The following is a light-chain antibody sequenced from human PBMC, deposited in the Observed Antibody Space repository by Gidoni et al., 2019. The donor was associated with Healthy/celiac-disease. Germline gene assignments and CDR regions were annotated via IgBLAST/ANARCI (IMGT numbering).Light chain of an antibody. CDR1: SSDVGGYNY. CDR3: SSYAGSNSHVV. CDR2: EIS. V-gene: IGLV2-8*01. Sequence: QSALTPPPPAPGSPGPSVTISCTGTSSDVGGYNYVSWDQQHPGTAPKLMIYEISQRPSGVPHRFSGSKAGTTASLTVSGLQAEDEADYYCSSYAGSNSHVVFGGGTKLTVL. J-gene: IGLJ2*01.